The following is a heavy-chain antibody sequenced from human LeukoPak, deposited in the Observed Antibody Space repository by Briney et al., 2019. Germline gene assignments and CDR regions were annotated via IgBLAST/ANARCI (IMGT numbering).Heavy chain of an antibody. CDR3: TLDGPGGWAPL. J-gene: IGHJ1*01. V-gene: IGHV5-51*01. D-gene: IGHD6-19*01. CDR1: GYTFTNYW. CDR2: IYPGDSDT. Sequence: GESLKISCKISGYTFTNYWIGWVRQMPGKGLEWMGIIYPGDSDTTYSPSFQGQVTISADKSISTAYLQWSSLKASDTAMYYCTLDGPGGWAPLWGQGTLVTVSS.